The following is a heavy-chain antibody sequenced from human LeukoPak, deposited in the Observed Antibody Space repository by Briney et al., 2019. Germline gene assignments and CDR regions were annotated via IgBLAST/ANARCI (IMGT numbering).Heavy chain of an antibody. CDR2: IYTGGYP. CDR1: GGSISSGLYY. V-gene: IGHV4-61*02. CDR3: ARDGGDYLLFGY. Sequence: SETLSLTCTVSGGSISSGLYYWSWIRQPAGKGLEWIVRIYTGGYPNYKPSLKSRVTIPIDTSNNKFSLKLSSVTAADTAVYYCARDGGDYLLFGYWGKGTLVTVSS. D-gene: IGHD2-21*02. J-gene: IGHJ4*02.